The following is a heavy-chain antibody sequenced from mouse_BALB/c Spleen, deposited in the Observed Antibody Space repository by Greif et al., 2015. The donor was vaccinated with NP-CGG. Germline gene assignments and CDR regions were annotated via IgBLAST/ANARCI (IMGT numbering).Heavy chain of an antibody. CDR3: ANYRAWFAY. V-gene: IGHV1-7*01. CDR1: GYTFTSYW. J-gene: IGHJ3*01. CDR2: INPSTGYT. D-gene: IGHD1-1*01. Sequence: QVQLQQSGAELAKPGASVKMSCKASGYTFTSYWMHWVKQRPGQGLEWIGYINPSTGYTEYNQKFKDRATLTADKSSSTAYMQLSSLTSEDSAVYYCANYRAWFAYWGQGTLVTVSA.